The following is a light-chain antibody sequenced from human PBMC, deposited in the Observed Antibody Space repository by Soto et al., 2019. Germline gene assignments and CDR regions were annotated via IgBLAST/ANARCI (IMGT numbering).Light chain of an antibody. Sequence: QSALTQPASVSGSPGQSITISCTGSSRDIGGYNYVSWYQQHPGKVPNLMIYEVSNRPSGVSNRFSGSKSGNTASLTISGLQAEDEADYYCSSYSSTSSSTLVVFGTGTKLTVL. CDR2: EVS. CDR1: SRDIGGYNY. CDR3: SSYSSTSSSTLVV. J-gene: IGLJ1*01. V-gene: IGLV2-14*01.